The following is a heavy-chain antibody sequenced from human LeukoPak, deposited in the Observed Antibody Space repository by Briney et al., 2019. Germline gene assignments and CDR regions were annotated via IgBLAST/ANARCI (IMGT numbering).Heavy chain of an antibody. V-gene: IGHV3-33*08. CDR3: ARGAEDTITPVYFDY. CDR2: IWYDGSNK. Sequence: GGSLRLSCAASGLTVTNAWMNWVRQAPGKGLEWVAVIWYDGSNKYYTDSAKGRFTISRDNSKNTLYLQINSLRAEDTAMYYCARGAEDTITPVYFDYWGQGTLVTVSS. J-gene: IGHJ4*02. D-gene: IGHD5-24*01. CDR1: GLTVTNAW.